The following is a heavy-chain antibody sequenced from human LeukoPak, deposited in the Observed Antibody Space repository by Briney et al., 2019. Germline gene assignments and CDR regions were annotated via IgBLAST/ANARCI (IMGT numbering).Heavy chain of an antibody. J-gene: IGHJ6*03. CDR1: GGSISSYY. Sequence: SETLSLTCTVSGGSISSYYWSWIRKPPGKGMEWIGYIYYSGSTNYNPSLKSRVTISVDTSKNQFSLKLSSVTAADTAVYYCARTTEGGYTYDYFYYYYMDVWGKGTTVTISS. V-gene: IGHV4-59*01. D-gene: IGHD5-18*01. CDR2: IYYSGST. CDR3: ARTTEGGYTYDYFYYYYMDV.